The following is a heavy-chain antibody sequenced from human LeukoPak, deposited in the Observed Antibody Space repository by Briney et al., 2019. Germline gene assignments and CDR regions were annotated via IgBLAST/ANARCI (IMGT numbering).Heavy chain of an antibody. Sequence: GGSLRLSCVGSGFTFSSYWMYWVRQAPGKGLVWVSRITGDGSSTSYADSVKGRFTISRDNSKNTLYLQMNSLRAEDTAVYYCARGYYDSSGYLDYWGQGTLVTVSS. D-gene: IGHD3-22*01. CDR2: ITGDGSST. V-gene: IGHV3-74*01. J-gene: IGHJ4*02. CDR3: ARGYYDSSGYLDY. CDR1: GFTFSSYW.